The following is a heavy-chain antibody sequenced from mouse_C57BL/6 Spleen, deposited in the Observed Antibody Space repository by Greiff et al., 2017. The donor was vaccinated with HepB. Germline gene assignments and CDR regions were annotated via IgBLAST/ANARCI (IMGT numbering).Heavy chain of an antibody. CDR1: GYTFTSYW. V-gene: IGHV1-50*01. CDR2: IDPSNSYT. CDR3: ARSYYYGSSPHDFDY. D-gene: IGHD1-1*01. J-gene: IGHJ2*01. Sequence: VQLQQPGAELVKPGASVKLSCKASGYTFTSYWMQWVKQRPGQGLEWIGEIDPSNSYTNYNQKFKGKATLTVDTSSSTAYMQLSSLTSEDSAVYYCARSYYYGSSPHDFDYWGQGTTLTVSS.